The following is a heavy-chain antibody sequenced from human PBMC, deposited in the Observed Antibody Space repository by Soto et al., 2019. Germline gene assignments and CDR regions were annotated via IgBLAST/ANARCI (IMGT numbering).Heavy chain of an antibody. Sequence: GGSLRLSCAASGFTFSSYSMNWVRQAPGKGLEWVSSISSSSSSYIYYADSVKGRFTISRDNAKNSLYLQMNSLRAEDTAVYYCARAERVVAATRFESRIVNFDYWGQGTLVTVSS. CDR3: ARAERVVAATRFESRIVNFDY. V-gene: IGHV3-21*01. J-gene: IGHJ4*02. CDR1: GFTFSSYS. CDR2: ISSSSSSYI. D-gene: IGHD2-15*01.